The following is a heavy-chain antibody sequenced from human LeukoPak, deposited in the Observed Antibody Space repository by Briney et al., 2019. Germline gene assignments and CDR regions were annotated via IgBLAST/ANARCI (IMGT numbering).Heavy chain of an antibody. Sequence: SETLSLTCAVYGGSFSGYYWSWIRQPPGKGLEWIGEINHSGSTNYNPSLKSRVTISVDTSKNQFSLKLSSVTAADTAVYYCARVRFGALKMGKGGSRIAAAGSFGYWGQGTLVTVSS. CDR1: GGSFSGYY. V-gene: IGHV4-34*01. CDR3: ARVRFGALKMGKGGSRIAAAGSFGY. D-gene: IGHD6-13*01. CDR2: INHSGST. J-gene: IGHJ4*02.